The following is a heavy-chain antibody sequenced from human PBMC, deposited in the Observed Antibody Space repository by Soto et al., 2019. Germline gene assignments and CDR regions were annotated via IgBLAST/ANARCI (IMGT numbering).Heavy chain of an antibody. CDR2: IWYDGSNK. CDR3: ARDYGDYYYYCGMDV. Sequence: QVQLVESGGGVVQPGRSLRLSCAASGFTFSSYGMHWVRQAPGKGLEWVAVIWYDGSNKYYADSVKGRFTISRDNSKNTLYLQMNSLRAEDTAVYYCARDYGDYYYYCGMDVWGQGTTVTVSS. J-gene: IGHJ6*02. D-gene: IGHD4-17*01. CDR1: GFTFSSYG. V-gene: IGHV3-33*01.